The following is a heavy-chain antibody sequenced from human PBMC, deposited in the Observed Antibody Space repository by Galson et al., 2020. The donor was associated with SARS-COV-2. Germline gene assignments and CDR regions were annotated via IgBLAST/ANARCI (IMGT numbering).Heavy chain of an antibody. CDR2: ISNNGGTT. Sequence: GGSLRLSCSASGFTFSGYGMHWVRQAPGKGLEYVSAISNNGGTTYYADSVKGRFTIYRDNSKNTLYLQMSSLRSDDTAVYYCVGDAFDIWGQGTMVTVSS. CDR3: VGDAFDI. CDR1: GFTFSGYG. V-gene: IGHV3-64D*06. J-gene: IGHJ3*02.